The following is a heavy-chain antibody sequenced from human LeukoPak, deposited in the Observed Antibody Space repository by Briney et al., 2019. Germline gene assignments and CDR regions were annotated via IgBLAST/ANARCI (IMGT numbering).Heavy chain of an antibody. J-gene: IGHJ4*02. CDR3: ARDWRRFGEFSDY. D-gene: IGHD3-10*01. CDR1: GFTFSSYA. CDR2: ISYDGSNK. V-gene: IGHV3-30-3*01. Sequence: GGSLRLSCAASGFTFSSYAMHWVRQAPGKGLEWVAVISYDGSNKYYADSVKGRFTISRDNSKSTLYLQMNSLRAEDTAVYYCARDWRRFGEFSDYWGQGTLVTVSS.